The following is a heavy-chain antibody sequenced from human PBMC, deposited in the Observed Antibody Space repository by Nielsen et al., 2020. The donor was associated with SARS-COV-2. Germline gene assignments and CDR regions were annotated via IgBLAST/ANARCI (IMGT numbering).Heavy chain of an antibody. Sequence: SETLSLTCAVSDGSISSGGYSWSWIRQPPGKGLEWIGYIYHSGSTYYNPSLKSRVTISVDRSKNQFSLKLSSVTAADTAVYYCARGRGPIDYWGQGTLVTVSS. V-gene: IGHV4-30-2*01. J-gene: IGHJ4*02. D-gene: IGHD3-10*01. CDR3: ARGRGPIDY. CDR1: DGSISSGGYS. CDR2: IYHSGST.